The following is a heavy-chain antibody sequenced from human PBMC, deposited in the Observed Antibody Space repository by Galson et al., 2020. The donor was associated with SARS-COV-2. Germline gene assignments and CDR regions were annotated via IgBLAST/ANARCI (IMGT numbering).Heavy chain of an antibody. CDR3: ARADATDWDFDS. Sequence: TGGSLRLSCAASGFTFNSYDINWIRQAPGKGLEWVSWISRSGDVIYYSDSAKGRFTISRDNVRGSLFLQMSSLRDDDTAVYYCARADATDWDFDSWGQGTLVIVSS. CDR1: GFTFNSYD. J-gene: IGHJ4*01. V-gene: IGHV3-48*02. CDR2: ISRSGDVI. D-gene: IGHD3-9*01.